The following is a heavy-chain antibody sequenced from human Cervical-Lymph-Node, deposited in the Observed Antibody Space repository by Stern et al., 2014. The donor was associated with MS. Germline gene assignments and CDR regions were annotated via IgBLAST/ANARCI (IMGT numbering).Heavy chain of an antibody. D-gene: IGHD4-17*01. CDR3: ARGATVTNPYYYYGMDV. CDR1: GGPISTYY. CDR2: IHYSGST. V-gene: IGHV4-59*01. J-gene: IGHJ6*02. Sequence: QLQLQESGPGLVKPSETLSLTCSVSGGPISTYYWSWIRQPPGKGLEWIGYIHYSGSTNYNPSLKSRVTISVDTSKNQFSLRLSSVTAADTAVYYCARGATVTNPYYYYGMDVWGQGTTVTVSS.